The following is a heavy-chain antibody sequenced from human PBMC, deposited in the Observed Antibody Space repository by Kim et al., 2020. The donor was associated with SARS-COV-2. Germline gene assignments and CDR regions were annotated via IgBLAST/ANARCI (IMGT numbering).Heavy chain of an antibody. Sequence: SETLSLTCAVYGGSFSGYYWGWIRQPPGKGLEWIGEINHSGSTNYNPSLKSRVTISVDTSKNQFSLKLSSVTAADTAVYYCARGRGIAAAGTLLYYYYYGMDVWGQGTTVTVSS. CDR1: GGSFSGYY. CDR3: ARGRGIAAAGTLLYYYYYGMDV. V-gene: IGHV4-34*01. CDR2: INHSGST. D-gene: IGHD6-13*01. J-gene: IGHJ6*02.